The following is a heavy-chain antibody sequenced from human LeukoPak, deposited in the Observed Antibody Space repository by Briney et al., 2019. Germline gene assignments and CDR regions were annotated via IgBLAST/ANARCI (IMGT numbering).Heavy chain of an antibody. CDR2: INWNGGST. V-gene: IGHV3-20*04. Sequence: GSLRLSCAASGFTFSSYWMNWVRQAPGKGLEWVSGINWNGGSTGYADSVKGRFTISRDNAKNSLYLQMNSLRAEDTALYYCARGGRFGELLYSEDAFDIWGQGTMVTVSS. CDR1: GFTFSSYW. CDR3: ARGGRFGELLYSEDAFDI. D-gene: IGHD3-10*01. J-gene: IGHJ3*02.